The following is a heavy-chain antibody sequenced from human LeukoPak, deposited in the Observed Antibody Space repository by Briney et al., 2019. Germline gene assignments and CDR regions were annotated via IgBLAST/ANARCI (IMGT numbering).Heavy chain of an antibody. Sequence: ASVKVSCKASGYTFTNYGISWVRQAPGQGLEWMGWISAYNGNTNYAQKLQGRVTMTTDTSTNTAYMELRSLRSDDTAVYYCARDLYYHDSSGYRRGDAFDIWGQGTMVTVSS. CDR2: ISAYNGNT. CDR1: GYTFTNYG. J-gene: IGHJ3*02. D-gene: IGHD3-22*01. CDR3: ARDLYYHDSSGYRRGDAFDI. V-gene: IGHV1-18*01.